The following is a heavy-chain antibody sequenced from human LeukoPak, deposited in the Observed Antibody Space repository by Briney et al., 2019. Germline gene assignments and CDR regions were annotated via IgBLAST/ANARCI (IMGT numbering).Heavy chain of an antibody. CDR1: GFTFSGFG. CDR2: ISGSGGST. J-gene: IGHJ4*02. Sequence: GGSLRLSCAASGFTFSGFGMNWVRQAPGKGLEWVSAISGSGGSTYYADSVKGRFTISRDNSKNTLYLQMNSLRAEDTAVYYCAKEPALYYFGYWGQGTLVTVSS. V-gene: IGHV3-23*01. CDR3: AKEPALYYFGY.